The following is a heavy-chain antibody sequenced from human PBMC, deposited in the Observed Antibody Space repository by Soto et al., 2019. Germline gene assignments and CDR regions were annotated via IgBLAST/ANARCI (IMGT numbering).Heavy chain of an antibody. CDR2: ILGDGSST. D-gene: IGHD6-19*01. CDR3: VEGRYSSRWPNFGY. Sequence: GGTLRLSCEASGFTFNNYGIHWVRQAPGKGLEWVAVILGDGSSTDYASPVNGRCVIATGNSRSTLFLLMTSLGAAASAAYYCVEGRYSSRWPNFGYWGQGALVTVSS. CDR1: GFTFNNYG. J-gene: IGHJ4*02. V-gene: IGHV3-33*03.